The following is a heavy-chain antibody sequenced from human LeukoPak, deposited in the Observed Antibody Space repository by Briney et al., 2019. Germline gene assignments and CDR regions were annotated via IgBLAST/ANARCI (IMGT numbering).Heavy chain of an antibody. Sequence: ASVKVSCKASGYTFTSYYMHWVRQAPGQGLEWMGIVNPSGGSTSYAQKFQGRVTMTRDTSTSTVYMELSSLRSEDTAVYYCARRGGLGIAAAGTEFDYWGQGTLVTVSS. CDR2: VNPSGGST. D-gene: IGHD6-13*01. CDR3: ARRGGLGIAAAGTEFDY. CDR1: GYTFTSYY. J-gene: IGHJ4*02. V-gene: IGHV1-46*01.